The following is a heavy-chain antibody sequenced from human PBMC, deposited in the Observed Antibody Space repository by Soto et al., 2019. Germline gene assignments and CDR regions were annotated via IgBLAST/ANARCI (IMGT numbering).Heavy chain of an antibody. CDR1: GGSISSYY. CDR2: IYYSGST. J-gene: IGHJ3*02. V-gene: IGHV4-59*08. CDR3: ARRYGVAFDI. D-gene: IGHD3-10*01. Sequence: QVQLQESGPGLVKPSETLSLTCTVSGGSISSYYWSWIRQPPGKGLEWIGYIYYSGSTNYNPSLKIRVTISVDASKNQFSLKLSSVTAADTAVYYCARRYGVAFDIWGQGTMVTVSS.